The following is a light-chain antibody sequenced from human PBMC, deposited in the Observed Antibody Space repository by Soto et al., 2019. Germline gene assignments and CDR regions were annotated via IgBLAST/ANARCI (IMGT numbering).Light chain of an antibody. V-gene: IGKV1-39*01. CDR1: QSIDSY. CDR3: HQSYDTPYT. Sequence: DIQMTQSPSSLSASVGDRVTITCRASQSIDSYLNWYQQKPGKAPKLLIYDASSLQSGVPSRFSGSGSGTDFTLTISSLQPEDFATYYCHQSYDTPYTFGQGTKLEIK. J-gene: IGKJ2*01. CDR2: DAS.